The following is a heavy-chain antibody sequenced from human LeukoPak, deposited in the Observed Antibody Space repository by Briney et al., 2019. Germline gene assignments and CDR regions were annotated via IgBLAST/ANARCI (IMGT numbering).Heavy chain of an antibody. D-gene: IGHD4/OR15-4a*01. CDR1: GFTFRSYA. CDR3: ANEVRPNDY. Sequence: LPGGSLRLSCAASGFTFRSYAMSWVRQAPGKGLEWVSVISGSGGSTSYADSAKGRFTISRDNSKNTLYLQMNSLRAEDTALYFCANEVRPNDYWGRGTLVTVSS. V-gene: IGHV3-23*01. J-gene: IGHJ4*02. CDR2: ISGSGGST.